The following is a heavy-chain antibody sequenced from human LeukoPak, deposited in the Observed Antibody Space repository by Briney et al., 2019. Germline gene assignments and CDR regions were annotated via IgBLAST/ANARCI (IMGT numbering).Heavy chain of an antibody. Sequence: SQTLSLTCAPSGDIFSSNNVAWHWIRQSPSRGLEWLGRTYYRSKWYYDYAVSVKSRVTINPDTSKNHFSLQLNSVAPEDTAEYFCAIEDRLSLDTWGQGTMVTVSS. CDR1: GDIFSSNNVA. D-gene: IGHD5-12*01. J-gene: IGHJ3*02. V-gene: IGHV6-1*01. CDR2: TYYRSKWYY. CDR3: AIEDRLSLDT.